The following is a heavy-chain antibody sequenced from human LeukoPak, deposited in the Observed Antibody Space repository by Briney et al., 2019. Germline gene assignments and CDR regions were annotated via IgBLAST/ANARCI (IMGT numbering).Heavy chain of an antibody. Sequence: GGSLRLSCAASGFTFSSYWMHWVRQPPGKGLVWVSRITSDGSGIGYADSVKGRFSTSRDNAKNTLYLQMNSLRAADTAVYYCASGRLVGAPDYWGQGTLVTVSS. D-gene: IGHD1-26*01. CDR1: GFTFSSYW. CDR3: ASGRLVGAPDY. V-gene: IGHV3-74*01. J-gene: IGHJ4*02. CDR2: ITSDGSGI.